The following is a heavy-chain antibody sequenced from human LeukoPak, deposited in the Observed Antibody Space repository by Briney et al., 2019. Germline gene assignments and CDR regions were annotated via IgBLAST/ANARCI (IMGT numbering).Heavy chain of an antibody. CDR1: GGSISSYY. Sequence: SETLSLTCTVSGGSISSYYWSWIRQPPGKGLEWIGYIYYSGSTNYNPSLKSRVTISVDTSKNQFSLKLSSVTAADTAVYYCARQSDTIFGVVIYFDYWGQGTLVTVSS. CDR2: IYYSGST. D-gene: IGHD3-3*01. V-gene: IGHV4-59*08. CDR3: ARQSDTIFGVVIYFDY. J-gene: IGHJ4*02.